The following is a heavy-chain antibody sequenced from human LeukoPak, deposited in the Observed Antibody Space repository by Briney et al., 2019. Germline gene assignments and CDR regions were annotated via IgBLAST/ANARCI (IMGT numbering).Heavy chain of an antibody. V-gene: IGHV4-4*07. D-gene: IGHD2-2*01. CDR1: GGSISSYY. J-gene: IGHJ6*03. Sequence: PSETLSLTCTVSGGSISSYYWSWIRQPAGKGLEWIGRIYTSGSTNYNPSLKSRVTMSVDTSKNQFSLKLSTVTAADTAVYYCARVRVPAAMGYYYMDVWGKGTTVTVSS. CDR2: IYTSGST. CDR3: ARVRVPAAMGYYYMDV.